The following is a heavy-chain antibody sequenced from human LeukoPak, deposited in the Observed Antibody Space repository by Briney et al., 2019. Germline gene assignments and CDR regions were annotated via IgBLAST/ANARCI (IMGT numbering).Heavy chain of an antibody. V-gene: IGHV3-23*01. Sequence: GGSLRLSCAASGFTFSSYAMSWVRQAPGEGLEWVSGISGSASTTFYADSVKGRFTISRDNSMNTLYLQMNSLKAEDTAVYYCAKVQGNYYGSGAPQPFDYWGQGTLVTVSS. D-gene: IGHD3-10*01. CDR2: ISGSASTT. CDR1: GFTFSSYA. CDR3: AKVQGNYYGSGAPQPFDY. J-gene: IGHJ4*02.